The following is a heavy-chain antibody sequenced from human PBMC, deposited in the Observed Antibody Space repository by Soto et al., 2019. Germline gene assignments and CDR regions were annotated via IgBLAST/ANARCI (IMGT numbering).Heavy chain of an antibody. CDR3: ANATGESVVRMSDAFDI. V-gene: IGHV3-23*01. CDR1: GFTFSNYA. D-gene: IGHD3-10*01. Sequence: GGSLRLSCAASGFTFSNYAMSWVRQAPGKGLKWVSALSGSGYTTYYADSVKGRFTISRDNSKNTLYLQINSLRADDTAVYFCANATGESVVRMSDAFDIWGQGTMVTVSS. J-gene: IGHJ3*02. CDR2: LSGSGYTT.